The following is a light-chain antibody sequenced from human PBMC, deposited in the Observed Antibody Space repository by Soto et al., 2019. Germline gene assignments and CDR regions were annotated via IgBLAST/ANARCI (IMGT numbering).Light chain of an antibody. CDR3: QQYDGSPFT. CDR1: QSVSNSH. V-gene: IGKV3-20*01. Sequence: EIVLTQSPGTLSLSPGERATLSCRASQSVSNSHLAWYQQKPGQAPRLLIYNASRRAAGIPDRFSGSGSGTYFTLTISRRDPEDFAVYYCQQYDGSPFTFGPVTKV. J-gene: IGKJ3*01. CDR2: NAS.